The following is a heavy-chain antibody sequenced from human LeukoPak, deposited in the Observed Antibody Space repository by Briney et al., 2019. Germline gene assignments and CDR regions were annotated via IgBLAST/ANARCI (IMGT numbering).Heavy chain of an antibody. CDR2: IYYSGST. CDR3: ARVKRRRYCSSTSCSPFAIWFDP. D-gene: IGHD2-2*01. Sequence: PSETLSLTCTVSGGSISSGGYYWSWIRQHPGKGLEWIGYIYYSGSTYYNPSLKSRVTISVDTSKNQFSLKLSSVTAADTAVYYCARVKRRRYCSSTSCSPFAIWFDPWGQGTLVTVPS. CDR1: GGSISSGGYY. V-gene: IGHV4-31*03. J-gene: IGHJ5*02.